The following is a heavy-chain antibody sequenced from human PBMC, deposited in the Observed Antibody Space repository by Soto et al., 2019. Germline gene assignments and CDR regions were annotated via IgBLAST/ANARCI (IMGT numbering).Heavy chain of an antibody. V-gene: IGHV3-30*18. J-gene: IGHJ4*02. CDR1: GFTFSSYG. CDR2: ISYDGSNK. D-gene: IGHD2-15*01. CDR3: AKGVVAATVIDY. Sequence: SGGSLRLSCAASGFTFSSYGMHWVRQAPGKGLEWVAVISYDGSNKYYADSVKGRFTISRDNSKNTLYLQMNSLRAEDTAVYYCAKGVVAATVIDYWGQGTLVTVSS.